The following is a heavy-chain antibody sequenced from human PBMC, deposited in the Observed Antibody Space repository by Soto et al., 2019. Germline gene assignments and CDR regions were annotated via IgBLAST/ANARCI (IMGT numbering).Heavy chain of an antibody. J-gene: IGHJ4*02. CDR3: AKDQDIVVVVAATAFDY. CDR1: GFTFSSYA. Sequence: GGSLRLSCAASGFTFSSYAMSWVRQAPGKGLEWVSAISGSGGGTYYADSVKGRFTISRDNSKNTLYLQMNSLRAEDTAVYYCAKDQDIVVVVAATAFDYWGQGTLVTVSS. CDR2: ISGSGGGT. V-gene: IGHV3-23*01. D-gene: IGHD2-15*01.